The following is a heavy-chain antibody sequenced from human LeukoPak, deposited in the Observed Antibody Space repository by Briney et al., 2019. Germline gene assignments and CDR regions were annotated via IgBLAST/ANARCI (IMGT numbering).Heavy chain of an antibody. D-gene: IGHD6-19*01. J-gene: IGHJ4*02. CDR1: GYTFTSYD. CDR3: ARGIAVAGEFDY. CDR2: IVPIFGTA. V-gene: IGHV1-69*05. Sequence: ASVKVSCKASGYTFTSYDISWVRQAPGQGLEWMGGIVPIFGTANYAQKFQGRVTITTDESTSTAYMELSSLRSEDTAVYYCARGIAVAGEFDYWGQGTLVTVSS.